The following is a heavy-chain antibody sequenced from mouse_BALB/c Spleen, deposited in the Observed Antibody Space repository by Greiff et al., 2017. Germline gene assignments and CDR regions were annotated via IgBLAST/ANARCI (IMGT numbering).Heavy chain of an antibody. CDR1: GFNIKDTY. Sequence: VQLKESGAELVKPGASVKLSCTASGFNIKDTYMHWVKQRPEQGLEWIGRIDPANGNTKYDPKFQGKATITADTSSNTAYLQLSSLTAEDTAVYYCALPDYWGQGTTLTVSS. CDR2: IDPANGNT. V-gene: IGHV14-3*02. D-gene: IGHD5-5*01. J-gene: IGHJ2*01. CDR3: ALPDY.